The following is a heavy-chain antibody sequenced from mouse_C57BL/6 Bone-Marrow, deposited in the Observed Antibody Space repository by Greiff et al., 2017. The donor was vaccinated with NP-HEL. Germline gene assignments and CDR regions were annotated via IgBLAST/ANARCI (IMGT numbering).Heavy chain of an antibody. V-gene: IGHV2-2*01. CDR1: GFSLTSYG. CDR3: AREGYGSSWFAY. Sequence: QVHVKQSGPGLVQPSQSLSITCTVSGFSLTSYGVHWVRQSPGKGLEWLGVIWSGGSTDYNAAFISRLSISKDNSKSQVFFKMNSLQADDTAIYYCAREGYGSSWFAYWGQGTLVTVSA. D-gene: IGHD1-1*01. CDR2: IWSGGST. J-gene: IGHJ3*01.